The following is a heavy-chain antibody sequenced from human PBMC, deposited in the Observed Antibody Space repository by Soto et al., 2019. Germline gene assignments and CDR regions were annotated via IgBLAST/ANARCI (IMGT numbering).Heavy chain of an antibody. J-gene: IGHJ6*02. Sequence: GGSLRLSCVASGFTFENYAMSWVRQAPGKGMEWVSAISGSGGTTYYSDSVKGRFTISRDNSKNTVYLQMNDLRVEDAAEYFCAKDSWAIFGVPAGEYYAMDVWGQGTTVTVSS. CDR1: GFTFENYA. D-gene: IGHD3-3*01. CDR3: AKDSWAIFGVPAGEYYAMDV. V-gene: IGHV3-23*01. CDR2: ISGSGGTT.